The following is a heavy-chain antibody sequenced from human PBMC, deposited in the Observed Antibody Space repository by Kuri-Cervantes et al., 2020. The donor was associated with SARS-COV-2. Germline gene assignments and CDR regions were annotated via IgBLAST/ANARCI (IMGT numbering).Heavy chain of an antibody. CDR3: ARDPAWTGDGP. Sequence: ASVKVSCKASGGTFSSYAISWVRQAPGQGLEWMGWINLNTDGTHYAQNFQGRVTMTRDTSISTAYMELSRLRSDDTAVYYCARDPAWTGDGPWGQGTLVTVSS. CDR1: GGTFSSYA. V-gene: IGHV1-2*02. CDR2: INLNTDGT. J-gene: IGHJ5*02. D-gene: IGHD3/OR15-3a*01.